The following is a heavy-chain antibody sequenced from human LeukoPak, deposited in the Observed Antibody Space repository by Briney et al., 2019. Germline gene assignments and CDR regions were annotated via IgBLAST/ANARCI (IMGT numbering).Heavy chain of an antibody. CDR1: GFSFRTYA. J-gene: IGHJ4*02. V-gene: IGHV3-30*04. CDR3: ARVFGYYYDSSGGDY. CDR2: ISYDGSNK. D-gene: IGHD3-22*01. Sequence: GGSLRLSCVASGFSFRTYAMHWVRQTPGKGLEWVVVISYDGSNKYYADSVKGRFTISRDNSKNTLYLEMNSLRAEDTAVYYCARVFGYYYDSSGGDYWGQGTLVTVSS.